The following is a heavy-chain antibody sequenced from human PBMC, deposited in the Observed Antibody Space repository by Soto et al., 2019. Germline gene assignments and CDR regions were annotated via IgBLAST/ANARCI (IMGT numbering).Heavy chain of an antibody. D-gene: IGHD5-18*01. V-gene: IGHV1-69*13. Sequence: ASVKVSCKVSGGTFGSQGIAWVRQAPGQGLEWMGGFIAMLGTPTYAKKVQGRATISADESLTSSYLELRSLRSEDTGVYFCARGAMANFDYWGQGTVVTVSS. J-gene: IGHJ4*02. CDR3: ARGAMANFDY. CDR2: FIAMLGTP. CDR1: GGTFGSQG.